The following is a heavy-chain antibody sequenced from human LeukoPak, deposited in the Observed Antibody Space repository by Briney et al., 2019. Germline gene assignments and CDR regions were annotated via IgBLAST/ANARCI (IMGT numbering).Heavy chain of an antibody. CDR1: GFTFSNAW. J-gene: IGHJ6*03. D-gene: IGHD4-11*01. Sequence: GGSLRLSCAASGFTFSNAWMSWVRQAPGKGLEWVGRIKSKTDGGTTDYAAPVKGRFTISRDDSKNTLYLQMNSLKTEDTAVYYCTTIRLASVSDYSLGYYYYYYMDVWGKGTTVTVSS. CDR3: TTIRLASVSDYSLGYYYYYYMDV. V-gene: IGHV3-15*01. CDR2: IKSKTDGGTT.